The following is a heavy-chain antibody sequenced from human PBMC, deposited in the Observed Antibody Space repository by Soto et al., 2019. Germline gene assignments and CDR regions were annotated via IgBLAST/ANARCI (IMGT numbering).Heavy chain of an antibody. CDR1: GYTFSNFH. Sequence: QVQLVQSGAEVKKPGASVMVSCKASGYTFSNFHMHWARQAPGQGLEWMGIINPSGGGTNYAQTFQDRVTITSDTSTSTFYIGLSSLRSDDTAVYYCARVPTITTLGLWAFDIWGQVTMVTVSS. D-gene: IGHD3-10*02. CDR2: INPSGGGT. V-gene: IGHV1-46*01. CDR3: ARVPTITTLGLWAFDI. J-gene: IGHJ3*02.